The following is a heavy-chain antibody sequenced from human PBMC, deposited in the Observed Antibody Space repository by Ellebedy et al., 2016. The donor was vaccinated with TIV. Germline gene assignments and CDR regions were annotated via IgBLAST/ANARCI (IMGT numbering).Heavy chain of an antibody. V-gene: IGHV3-7*03. CDR3: ARGRGLGH. CDR1: GFTFSGFW. D-gene: IGHD7-27*01. J-gene: IGHJ6*02. CDR2: INEDGSEK. Sequence: GGSLRLSXAASGFTFSGFWMSWVRQAPGRGLEWVANINEDGSEKNFVDSVKGRFTLSRDNAKDSLVLQMNALRVDDSAVYYCARGRGLGHWGRGTTVIVS.